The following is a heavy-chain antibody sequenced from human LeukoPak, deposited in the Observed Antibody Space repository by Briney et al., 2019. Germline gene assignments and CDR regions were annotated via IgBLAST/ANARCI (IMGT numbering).Heavy chain of an antibody. J-gene: IGHJ4*02. CDR1: GGAFSSYA. Sequence: GASVKVSCKASGGAFSSYAISWVRQAPGQGLEWMGRIIPIFGIANYAQKFQGRVTITADKSTSTAYMELSSLRSEDTAVYYCASASESFDYWGQGTLVTVSS. CDR3: ASASESFDY. CDR2: IIPIFGIA. V-gene: IGHV1-69*04.